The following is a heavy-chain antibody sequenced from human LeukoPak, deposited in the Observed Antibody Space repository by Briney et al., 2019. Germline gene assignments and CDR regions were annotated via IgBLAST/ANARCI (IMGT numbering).Heavy chain of an antibody. CDR2: VDPEDGET. CDR3: ATMLSYDFWSLVGVSVP. CDR1: GYTFTDCY. Sequence: ASVKVSCKASGYTFTDCYMHWVQQAPGKGLEWMGLVDPEDGETIYAEKFQGRVTITADTSTDTAYMELSSLRSEDTAVYYCATMLSYDFWSLVGVSVPWGQGTLVTVSS. V-gene: IGHV1-69-2*01. D-gene: IGHD3-3*01. J-gene: IGHJ5*02.